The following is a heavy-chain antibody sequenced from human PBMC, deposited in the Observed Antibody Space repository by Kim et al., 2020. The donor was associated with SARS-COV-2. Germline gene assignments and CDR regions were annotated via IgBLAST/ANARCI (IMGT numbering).Heavy chain of an antibody. Sequence: LSLTCAASGFAFSPYWMHWVRQVPGQGLMWVSQIDTDGSITTYAEAVLGRFSISRDNAKNTLYLQMNSLRVEDTAIYYCIRDNIQPGDLWGQGVMVTVSS. CDR1: GFAFSPYW. CDR2: IDTDGSIT. D-gene: IGHD3-16*01. CDR3: IRDNIQPGDL. V-gene: IGHV3-74*01. J-gene: IGHJ4*02.